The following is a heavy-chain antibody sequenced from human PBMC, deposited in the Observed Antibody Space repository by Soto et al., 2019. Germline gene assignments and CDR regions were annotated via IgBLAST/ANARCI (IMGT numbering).Heavy chain of an antibody. CDR2: ISSSSSSYI. D-gene: IGHD4-17*01. J-gene: IGHJ6*02. Sequence: GGSLRLSCAASGFTFSSYSMNWVRQAPGKGLEWVSSISSSSSSYIYYADSVKGRFTISRDNAKNSLYLQMNSLRAEDTAVYYCARSYGDWIYYYYGMDVWGQGTTVTVSS. V-gene: IGHV3-21*01. CDR3: ARSYGDWIYYYYGMDV. CDR1: GFTFSSYS.